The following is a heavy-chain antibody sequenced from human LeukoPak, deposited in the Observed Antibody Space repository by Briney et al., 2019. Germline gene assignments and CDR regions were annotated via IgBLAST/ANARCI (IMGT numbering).Heavy chain of an antibody. CDR1: GYTFTSYG. Sequence: SVKVSCRASGYTFTSYGISWVRQAPRHGLEWMGVLIPIFGTPNYAQKFQGRVTITADKSTSTAYMELSSLRSDDTAMYYCAREDRGMAVASFWGQGTLVTVSS. J-gene: IGHJ4*02. V-gene: IGHV1-69*06. D-gene: IGHD6-19*01. CDR2: LIPIFGTP. CDR3: AREDRGMAVASF.